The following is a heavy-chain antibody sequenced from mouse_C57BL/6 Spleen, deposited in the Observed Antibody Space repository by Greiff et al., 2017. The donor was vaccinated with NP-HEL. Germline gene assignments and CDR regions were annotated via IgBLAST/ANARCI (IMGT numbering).Heavy chain of an antibody. J-gene: IGHJ1*03. CDR2: INPSSGYT. CDR3: GRRPLTTVVADWDFDV. Sequence: QVQLKQSGAELAKPGASVKLSCKASGYTFTSYWMHWVKQRPGQGLEWIGYINPSSGYTKYNQKFKDKATLTADKSSSTAYMQLSSLTYEDSAVYYGGRRPLTTVVADWDFDVWGTGTTVTVSS. CDR1: GYTFTSYW. D-gene: IGHD1-1*01. V-gene: IGHV1-7*01.